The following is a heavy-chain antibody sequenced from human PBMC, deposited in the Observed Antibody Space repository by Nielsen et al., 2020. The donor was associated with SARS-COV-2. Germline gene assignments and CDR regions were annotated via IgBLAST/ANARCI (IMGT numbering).Heavy chain of an antibody. CDR3: AKQRTFTFSNDAFDI. CDR2: ISYDGSNK. V-gene: IGHV3-30-3*02. J-gene: IGHJ3*02. Sequence: GESLKISCAASGFTFNSVGMHWVRQAPGKGLEWVAVISYDGSNKYYADSVKGRFTISRDNSKNTLYLQMNSLRADDTAVYYCAKQRTFTFSNDAFDIWGQGTMVTVSS. D-gene: IGHD2-2*01. CDR1: GFTFNSVG.